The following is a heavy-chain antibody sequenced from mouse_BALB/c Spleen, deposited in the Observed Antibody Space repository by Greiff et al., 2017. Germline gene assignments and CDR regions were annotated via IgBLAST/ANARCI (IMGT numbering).Heavy chain of an antibody. V-gene: IGHV5-6-4*01. CDR2: ISSGGSYT. J-gene: IGHJ2*01. CDR1: GFTFSSYT. CDR3: TRATAHYFDY. Sequence: EVQLVESGGGLVKPGGSLKLSCAASGFTFSSYTMSWVRQTPEKRLEWVATISSGGSYTYYPDSVKGRFTISRDNAKNTLYLQMSSLKSEDTAMYYCTRATAHYFDYWGQGTTLTVSS. D-gene: IGHD1-2*01.